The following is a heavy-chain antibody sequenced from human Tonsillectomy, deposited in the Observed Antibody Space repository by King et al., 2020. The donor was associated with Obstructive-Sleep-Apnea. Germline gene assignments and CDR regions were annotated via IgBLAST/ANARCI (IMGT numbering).Heavy chain of an antibody. Sequence: GQLVQSGGGVVQPGRSLRLSCAASGFTISLYAMHWVRQAPGKGLEWVAVIWYDGSENYFADSVKGRFTISRDNSKNTQYLQMNSLRVEDTAVYYCVGWLRLDDGENEYFDYWGQGTLVTVSS. J-gene: IGHJ4*02. CDR3: VGWLRLDDGENEYFDY. V-gene: IGHV3-33*01. CDR2: IWYDGSEN. D-gene: IGHD5-12*01. CDR1: GFTISLYA.